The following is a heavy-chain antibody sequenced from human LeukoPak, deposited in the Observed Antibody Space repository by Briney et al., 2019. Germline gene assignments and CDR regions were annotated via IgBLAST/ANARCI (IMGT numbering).Heavy chain of an antibody. V-gene: IGHV3-23*01. CDR2: ISGSGGST. CDR3: ATWSRQQLVISDY. CDR1: GFTFSSYE. D-gene: IGHD6-13*01. J-gene: IGHJ4*02. Sequence: GGSLRLSCAASGFTFSSYEMNWVRQAPGKGLEWVSAISGSGGSTYYADSVKGRFTISRDNSKNTLYLQMNSLRAEDTAVYYCATWSRQQLVISDYWGQGTLVTVSS.